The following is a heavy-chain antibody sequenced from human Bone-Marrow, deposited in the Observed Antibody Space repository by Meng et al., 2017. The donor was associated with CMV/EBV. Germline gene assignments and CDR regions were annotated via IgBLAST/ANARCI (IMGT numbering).Heavy chain of an antibody. D-gene: IGHD3-3*02. CDR3: ATGAGAGICGY. J-gene: IGHJ4*02. CDR1: GFTFSSYA. CDR2: ISYDGSNK. V-gene: IGHV3-30-3*01. Sequence: LSLTCAASGFTFSSYAMHWVRQAPGKGLEWVAVISYDGSNKYYADSVKGRFTISRDNSKNTLYLQMNSLRAEDTAVYYCATGAGAGICGYWGQGTLATVSS.